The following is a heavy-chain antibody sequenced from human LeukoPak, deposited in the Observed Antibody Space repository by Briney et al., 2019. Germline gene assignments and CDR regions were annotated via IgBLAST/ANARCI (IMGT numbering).Heavy chain of an antibody. Sequence: GGSLRLSCAASGFTFTNYALSWVRQAPGKGLEWVSGMSGSGNNTSYADSVRGRFTISRDNSKNTLYLQMNSLRAEDTAVYYCAKGLVKFDYWGQGTLVTVSS. CDR1: GFTFTNYA. V-gene: IGHV3-23*01. CDR2: MSGSGNNT. CDR3: AKGLVKFDY. J-gene: IGHJ4*02.